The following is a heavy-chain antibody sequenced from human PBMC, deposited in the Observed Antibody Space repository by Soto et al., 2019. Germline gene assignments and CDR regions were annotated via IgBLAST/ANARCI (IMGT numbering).Heavy chain of an antibody. CDR3: ARVAVVVLAATIRNYYYNYMDV. CDR2: IYYSGST. J-gene: IGHJ6*03. Sequence: SETLSLTCTVSGGSISSYYWSWIRQPPGKGLEWIGYIYYSGSTNYNPSLKSRVTISVDTSKNQFSLMLRPATAADTPVYYCARVAVVVLAATIRNYYYNYMDVWGEGTTVSVSS. D-gene: IGHD2-2*01. CDR1: GGSISSYY. V-gene: IGHV4-59*01.